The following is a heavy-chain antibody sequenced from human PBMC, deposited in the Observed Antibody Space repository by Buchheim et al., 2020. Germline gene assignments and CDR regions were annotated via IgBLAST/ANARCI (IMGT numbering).Heavy chain of an antibody. J-gene: IGHJ4*02. CDR3: ARVYAYYFDY. V-gene: IGHV3-33*08. Sequence: QVQLVESGGGLVKPGGSLRLSCAASGFTFSDYYMSWIRQAPGKGLEWVAIIWYDGSNEGYADSVKGRFTISRDNSKNTLYLQMNSLRAEDTAVYYCARVYAYYFDYWGQGTL. D-gene: IGHD5/OR15-5a*01. CDR1: GFTFSDYY. CDR2: IWYDGSNE.